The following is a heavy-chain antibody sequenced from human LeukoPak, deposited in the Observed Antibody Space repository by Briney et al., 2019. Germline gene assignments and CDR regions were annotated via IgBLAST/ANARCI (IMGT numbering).Heavy chain of an antibody. CDR1: GGSISSYY. CDR3: ARGVSSGSDY. CDR2: IYYSGST. Sequence: SETLSLTRTVSGGSISSYYWGWIRQPPGKGLEWIGYIYYSGSTNYNPSLKSRVTISVGTSKNQFSLKLSSVTATDTAVYYCARGVSSGSDYWGRGTLVTVSS. D-gene: IGHD3-10*01. J-gene: IGHJ4*02. V-gene: IGHV4-59*08.